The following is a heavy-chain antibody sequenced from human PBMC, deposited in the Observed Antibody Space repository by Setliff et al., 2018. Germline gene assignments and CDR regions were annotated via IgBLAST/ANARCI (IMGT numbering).Heavy chain of an antibody. CDR2: IIPGGST. V-gene: IGHV4-34*12. J-gene: IGHJ4*02. CDR1: GGSFSGYY. CDR3: ARSFSRREKFLLDY. Sequence: PSETLSLTCGVYGGSFSGYYWSWIRQPPGKRLEWIGEIIPGGSTNYNPSLKSRVTISVDTSKNQFSLKLNSVTAADMAVYYCARSFSRREKFLLDYWGQGALVTVSS.